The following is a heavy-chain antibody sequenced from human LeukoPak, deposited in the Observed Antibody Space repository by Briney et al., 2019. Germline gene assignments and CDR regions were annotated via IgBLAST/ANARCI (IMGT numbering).Heavy chain of an antibody. D-gene: IGHD2-15*01. CDR3: ARDQSLDCSGGSCYSGWFDP. J-gene: IGHJ5*02. V-gene: IGHV4-59*11. CDR2: IYYSGST. Sequence: SETLSLTCTVSGGSISSHYWSWIRQPPGKGLEWIGYIYYSGSTNYNPSLKSRVTISVDTSKNQFSLKLGSVTAADTAVYYCARDQSLDCSGGSCYSGWFDPWGQGTLVTVSS. CDR1: GGSISSHY.